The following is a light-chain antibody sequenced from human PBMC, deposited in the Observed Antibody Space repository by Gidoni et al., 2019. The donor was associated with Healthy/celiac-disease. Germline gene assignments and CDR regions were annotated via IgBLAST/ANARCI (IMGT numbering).Light chain of an antibody. CDR1: QSISSW. CDR3: QQYNSSLWT. V-gene: IGKV1-5*03. CDR2: KAS. Sequence: DIQMTQSPSTLSASVGDRVTITCRASQSISSWLAWYQQKPGKAPKLLIYKASSLESGVPSRFSGSGAGTEFTLTISSLQPDDFATYYCQQYNSSLWTFGQXTKVEIK. J-gene: IGKJ1*01.